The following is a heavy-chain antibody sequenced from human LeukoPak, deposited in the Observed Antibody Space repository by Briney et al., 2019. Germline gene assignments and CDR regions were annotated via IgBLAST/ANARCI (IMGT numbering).Heavy chain of an antibody. CDR1: GYSISSGYY. Sequence: SETLSLTCTVSGYSISSGYYWGWIRQPPGKGLEWIGSIYHSGSTYYNPSLQSRVTISVDTSKNQFSLKLSSVTAADTAVYYCARFSKTLVGATGGDYWGQGTLVTVSS. D-gene: IGHD1-26*01. J-gene: IGHJ4*02. V-gene: IGHV4-38-2*02. CDR3: ARFSKTLVGATGGDY. CDR2: IYHSGST.